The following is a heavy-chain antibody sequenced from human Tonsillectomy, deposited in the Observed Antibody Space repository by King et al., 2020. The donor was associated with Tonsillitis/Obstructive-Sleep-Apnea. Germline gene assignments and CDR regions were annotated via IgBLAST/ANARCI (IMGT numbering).Heavy chain of an antibody. CDR3: ARLYDSSGYLAWNY. V-gene: IGHV2-5*02. J-gene: IGHJ4*02. CDR2: IYWDDDK. D-gene: IGHD3-22*01. CDR1: GFSLSTRGVS. Sequence: ITLKESGPTLVKPPQTLTLTCTFSGFSLSTRGVSVGWIRQPPGKALEWLALIYWDDDKRYSPSLKSRLTITKDTSKNQVVLTMTNMDPVDTATYYCARLYDSSGYLAWNYWGQGTLVTVSS.